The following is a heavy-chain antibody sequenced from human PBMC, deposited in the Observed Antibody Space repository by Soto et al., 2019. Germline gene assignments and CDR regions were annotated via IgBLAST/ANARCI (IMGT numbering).Heavy chain of an antibody. CDR3: ARDFAYFDS. CDR2: VYHTGRT. Sequence: SETLSLTCTVSGGSFKRGSYSWSWIRQPPGKGLEWIGYVYHTGRTSYNPALKSRVSISMDTSKNQFSLNLDSVTAADTAVYFCARDFAYFDSWGQGTLVTVS. D-gene: IGHD3-3*01. V-gene: IGHV4-61*01. J-gene: IGHJ4*02. CDR1: GGSFKRGSYS.